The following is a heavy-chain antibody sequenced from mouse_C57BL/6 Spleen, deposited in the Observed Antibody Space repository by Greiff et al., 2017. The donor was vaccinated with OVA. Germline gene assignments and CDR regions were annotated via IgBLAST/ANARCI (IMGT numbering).Heavy chain of an antibody. J-gene: IGHJ4*01. V-gene: IGHV1-55*01. CDR2: IYPGSGST. D-gene: IGHD1-1*01. CDR1: GYTFTSYW. CDR3: AREDYYENWMDY. Sequence: QVQLQQPGAELVKPGASVKMSCKASGYTFTSYWITWVKQRPGQGLEWIGDIYPGSGSTNYNEKFKSKATLTVDTSSSTAYMQLSSLTSEDSAVYYCAREDYYENWMDYWGQGTSVTVAS.